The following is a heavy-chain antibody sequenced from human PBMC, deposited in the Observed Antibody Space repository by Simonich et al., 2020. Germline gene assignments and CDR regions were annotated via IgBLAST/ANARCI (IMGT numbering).Heavy chain of an antibody. CDR1: GFTFSSYA. CDR2: ISYDGSNK. J-gene: IGHJ4*02. Sequence: GGGGVQPGRSLSLSCAAPGFTFSSYAMHWGRQAPGKGLEWVAVISYDGSNKYYADSVKGRFTISRDNSKNTLYLQMNSLRAEDTAVYYCARDLGSSYYFDYWGQGTLVTVSS. CDR3: ARDLGSSYYFDY. V-gene: IGHV3-30*07. D-gene: IGHD6-6*01.